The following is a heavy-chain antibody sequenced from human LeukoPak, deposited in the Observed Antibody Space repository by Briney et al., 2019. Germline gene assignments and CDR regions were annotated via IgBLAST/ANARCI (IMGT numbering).Heavy chain of an antibody. Sequence: GGSLRLSCAASGFTFDDYAMHWVRQAPGKGLEWVSGISWNSGSIGYADSVKGRFTISRDNAKNSLYLQMNSLRAEDTAVYYCARAPLYYYDSSGFYGMDVWGQGTTVTVSS. V-gene: IGHV3-9*01. CDR1: GFTFDDYA. J-gene: IGHJ6*02. D-gene: IGHD3-22*01. CDR2: ISWNSGSI. CDR3: ARAPLYYYDSSGFYGMDV.